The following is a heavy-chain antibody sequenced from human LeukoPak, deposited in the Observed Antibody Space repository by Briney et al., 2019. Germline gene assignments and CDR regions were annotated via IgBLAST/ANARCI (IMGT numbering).Heavy chain of an antibody. V-gene: IGHV3-23*01. Sequence: PGGSLRLSCAASGFTFSSYAMSWVRQAPRKGLEWVSTISGSGGSTYQADSVKGRFTISRDNSKNTLYLQMNSLRAEDTAVYYCANQATSEWSPEDYFDYWGQGTLVTVSS. CDR3: ANQATSEWSPEDYFDY. J-gene: IGHJ4*02. CDR1: GFTFSSYA. D-gene: IGHD3-3*01. CDR2: ISGSGGST.